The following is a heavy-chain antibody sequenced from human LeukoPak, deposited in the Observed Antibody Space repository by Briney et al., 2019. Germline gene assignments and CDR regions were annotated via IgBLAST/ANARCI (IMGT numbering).Heavy chain of an antibody. Sequence: GASVKVSCKASGYTFTGYYMHWVRQAPGQGLEGMGWINPNSGGTNYAQKFQGRVTMTRDTSISTAYMELSRLRSDDTAVYYCARAIAARGEYYFDYWGQGTLVTVSS. CDR3: ARAIAARGEYYFDY. V-gene: IGHV1-2*02. D-gene: IGHD6-6*01. J-gene: IGHJ4*02. CDR2: INPNSGGT. CDR1: GYTFTGYY.